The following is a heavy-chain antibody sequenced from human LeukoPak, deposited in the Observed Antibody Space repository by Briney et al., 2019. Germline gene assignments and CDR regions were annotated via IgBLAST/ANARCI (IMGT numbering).Heavy chain of an antibody. D-gene: IGHD3-10*01. CDR3: ARLYGSGSEGVDY. Sequence: SVKVSCKASGYTFTGYYMHWVRQAPGQGLEWMGWINPNSGGTNYAQKFQGRVTMTRDTSISTAYMELSRLRSDDTAVYYCARLYGSGSEGVDYWGQGTLVTVSS. J-gene: IGHJ4*02. CDR2: INPNSGGT. CDR1: GYTFTGYY. V-gene: IGHV1-2*02.